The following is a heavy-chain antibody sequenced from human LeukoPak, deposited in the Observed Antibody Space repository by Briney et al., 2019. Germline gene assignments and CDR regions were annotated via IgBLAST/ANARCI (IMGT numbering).Heavy chain of an antibody. D-gene: IGHD3-10*01. CDR2: IYSGGST. CDR3: ARDTDYYGSGRHGYFDH. Sequence: GGSLRLSCAASGLTISNNFMGWVRQAPGKGLEWVSLIYSGGSTYSADSVKCRFTISRDNSKNTLHLQMNSLRAEDTAVYYCARDTDYYGSGRHGYFDHWGQGTLVTVSS. CDR1: GLTISNNF. V-gene: IGHV3-66*01. J-gene: IGHJ1*01.